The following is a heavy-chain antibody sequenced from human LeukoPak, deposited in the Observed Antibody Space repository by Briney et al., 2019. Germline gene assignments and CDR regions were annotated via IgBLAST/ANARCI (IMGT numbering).Heavy chain of an antibody. CDR3: ARGEGYDISMAFDI. D-gene: IGHD3-9*01. J-gene: IGHJ3*02. CDR1: GGTFSSYA. V-gene: IGHV1-69*13. Sequence: ASVKVSCKASGGTFSSYAISWVRQAPGQGLEWMGGIIPIFGTANYAQKFQGRVTITADESTSTAYMELSSLRSEDTAVYYCARGEGYDISMAFDIWGQGTMVTVFS. CDR2: IIPIFGTA.